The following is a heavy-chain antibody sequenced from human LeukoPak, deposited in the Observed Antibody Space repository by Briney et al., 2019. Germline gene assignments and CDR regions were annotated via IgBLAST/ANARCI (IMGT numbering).Heavy chain of an antibody. CDR3: IRDFRSADL. J-gene: IGHJ5*02. CDR1: GFTFSSYG. CDR2: IWYDGSNK. V-gene: IGHV3-33*01. Sequence: QPGGSLRLSCAASGFTFSSYGMHWVRQAPGKGLEWVAVIWYDGSNKYYADSVKGRFTISRDNSKNTLYLQMNSLRAEDTATYYCIRDFRSADLWGQGTLVTVTS.